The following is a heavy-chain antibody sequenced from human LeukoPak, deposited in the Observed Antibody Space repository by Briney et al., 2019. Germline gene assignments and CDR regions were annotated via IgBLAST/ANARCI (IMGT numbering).Heavy chain of an antibody. CDR3: ARAWELLLPDAFDI. CDR1: GGSISSYY. D-gene: IGHD1-26*01. Sequence: SETLSLTCTVSGGSISSYYWSWLRQPAGKGLEWIGRIYTSGSTNYNPSLKSRVTMSVDTSKNQFSLKLSSVTAADTAVYYCARAWELLLPDAFDIWGQGTMVTVSS. J-gene: IGHJ3*02. V-gene: IGHV4-4*07. CDR2: IYTSGST.